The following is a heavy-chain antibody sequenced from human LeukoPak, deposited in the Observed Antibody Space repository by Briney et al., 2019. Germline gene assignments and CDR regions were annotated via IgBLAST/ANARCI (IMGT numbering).Heavy chain of an antibody. D-gene: IGHD3-22*01. CDR3: ARGSLSEITMIVVVMPKYYYYYYMDV. CDR2: MNPNSGNT. Sequence: SVKVSCKASGYTFTSYDINWVRQATGQGLEWMGWMNPNSGNTGYAQKFQGRVTMTRNTSISTAYMELSSLRSEDTAVYYCARGSLSEITMIVVVMPKYYYYYYMDVWGKGTTVTISS. CDR1: GYTFTSYD. V-gene: IGHV1-8*01. J-gene: IGHJ6*03.